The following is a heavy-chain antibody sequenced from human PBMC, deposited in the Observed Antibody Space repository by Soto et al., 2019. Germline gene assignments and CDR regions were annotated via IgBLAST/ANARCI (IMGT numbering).Heavy chain of an antibody. CDR3: ARDPLVGAPDYFDY. V-gene: IGHV3-30-3*01. D-gene: IGHD1-26*01. Sequence: QVQLVESGGGVVQPGRSLRLSCAASGFTFSSYPLHWVRQAPGKGLEWAAVISYDATTKYHADSVKGRFTISRDNSKNTLYLQMNSLRDEDTAVYYCARDPLVGAPDYFDYWGQGTLVTVSA. CDR2: ISYDATTK. CDR1: GFTFSSYP. J-gene: IGHJ4*02.